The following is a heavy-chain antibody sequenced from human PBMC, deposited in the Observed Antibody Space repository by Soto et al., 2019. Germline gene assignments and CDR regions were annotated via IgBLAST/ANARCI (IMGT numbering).Heavy chain of an antibody. CDR1: GGTFSSYA. J-gene: IGHJ6*02. CDR2: IIPIFGTA. V-gene: IGHV1-69*13. Sequence: ASVKVSCKASGGTFSSYAISWVRQAPGQGLEWMGGIIPIFGTANYAQKFQGRVTITADESTSTAYMELSSLRSEDTAVYYCARAVGYSSGWYIKGYYYYGMDVWGQGTTVTVSS. CDR3: ARAVGYSSGWYIKGYYYYGMDV. D-gene: IGHD6-19*01.